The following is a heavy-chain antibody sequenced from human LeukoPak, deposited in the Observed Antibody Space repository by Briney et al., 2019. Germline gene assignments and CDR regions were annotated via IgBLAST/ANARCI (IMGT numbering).Heavy chain of an antibody. J-gene: IGHJ3*02. D-gene: IGHD3-22*01. CDR2: ISHDGRID. CDR3: AKDTTMMIVAAPMSNAFDI. Sequence: PGGSLRLSCAASGFTFSSYGMHWVRQAPGKGLEWVALISHDGRIDHYADSVKGRFTISRDNSKNRLYLQMNSLRPDDTAVYFCAKDTTMMIVAAPMSNAFDIWGQGTMVTVSS. CDR1: GFTFSSYG. V-gene: IGHV3-30*18.